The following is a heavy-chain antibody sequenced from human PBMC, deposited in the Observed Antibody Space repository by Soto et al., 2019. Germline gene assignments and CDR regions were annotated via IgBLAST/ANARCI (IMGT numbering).Heavy chain of an antibody. CDR1: GYTFTGYY. D-gene: IGHD3-10*01. Sequence: ASVKVSCKASGYTFTGYYMHWVLQAPGQGLEWMGWINPNSGGTNYAQKFQGRVTMTRDTSISTAYMELSRLRSDDTAVYYCARDTVWFGEFYTHDCWGQGTLVTVSS. CDR2: INPNSGGT. J-gene: IGHJ4*02. V-gene: IGHV1-2*02. CDR3: ARDTVWFGEFYTHDC.